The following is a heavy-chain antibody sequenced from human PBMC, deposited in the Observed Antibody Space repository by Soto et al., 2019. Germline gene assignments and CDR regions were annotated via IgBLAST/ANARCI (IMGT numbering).Heavy chain of an antibody. CDR2: ILVDGRT. V-gene: IGHV3-23*01. CDR3: AKATATGGGAFDI. Sequence: GGSLRLSCAASGFICSSYDMSWVRQAPGKGLEWVSTILVDGRTFYVDSVKGRLTISRDNSKNTVYLQMNSLTAGDTTQYYCAKATATGGGAFDICGQGTIVTVS. D-gene: IGHD1-1*01. CDR1: GFICSSYD. J-gene: IGHJ3*02.